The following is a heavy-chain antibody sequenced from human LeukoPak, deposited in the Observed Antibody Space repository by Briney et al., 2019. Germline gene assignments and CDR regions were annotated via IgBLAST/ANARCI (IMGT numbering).Heavy chain of an antibody. J-gene: IGHJ4*02. CDR2: IYYSGST. CDR3: ARKRIAAAGTPEYYFDY. D-gene: IGHD6-13*01. CDR1: GGSISSYY. Sequence: KPSETLSLTCTVSGGSISSYYWSWIRQPPGKGLEWIGYIYYSGSTNYNPSLKSRVTISVDTSKNQFSLKLSSVTAADTAAYYCARKRIAAAGTPEYYFDYWGQGTLVAVSS. V-gene: IGHV4-59*08.